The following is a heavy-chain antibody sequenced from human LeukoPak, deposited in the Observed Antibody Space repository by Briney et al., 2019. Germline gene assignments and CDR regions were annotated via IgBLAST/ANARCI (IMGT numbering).Heavy chain of an antibody. CDR1: GYSFTSYW. Sequence: GESLKISCKGSGYSFTSYWIGWVRQMPGKGLEWMGIIYPGDSDTRYSPSFQGQVSISADKSISTAYLQWSSLKASDTAIYYCARPSAQASYYDFWSGYYNDAFDIWGQGTMVTVSS. D-gene: IGHD3-3*01. CDR2: IYPGDSDT. V-gene: IGHV5-51*01. CDR3: ARPSAQASYYDFWSGYYNDAFDI. J-gene: IGHJ3*02.